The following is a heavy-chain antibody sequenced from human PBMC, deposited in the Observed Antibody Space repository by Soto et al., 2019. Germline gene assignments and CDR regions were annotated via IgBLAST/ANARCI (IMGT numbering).Heavy chain of an antibody. CDR3: ARPLRTVTPPLRY. J-gene: IGHJ4*02. CDR2: IWYDGSNK. CDR1: GFTFSSYG. V-gene: IGHV3-33*01. Sequence: ESGGGVVQPGRSLRLSCAASGFTFSSYGMHWVRQAPGKGLEWVAVIWYDGSNKYYADSVKGRFTISRDNSKNTLYLQMNSLRAEDTAVYYCARPLRTVTPPLRYWGQGTLVTVSS. D-gene: IGHD4-17*01.